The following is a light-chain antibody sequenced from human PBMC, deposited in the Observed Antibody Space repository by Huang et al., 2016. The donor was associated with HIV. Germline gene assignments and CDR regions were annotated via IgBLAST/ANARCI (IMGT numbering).Light chain of an antibody. CDR1: HSVDSK. Sequence: VMTQFPATLSVSPGERVTLSCRASHSVDSKLAWYQQKPGQPPKLLIYGASTRAAGIPARFSGSGSGTEYTLTISSLLSEDVAVYYCQQYENWYTFGQGTKLEMK. J-gene: IGKJ2*01. CDR2: GAS. V-gene: IGKV3-15*01. CDR3: QQYENWYT.